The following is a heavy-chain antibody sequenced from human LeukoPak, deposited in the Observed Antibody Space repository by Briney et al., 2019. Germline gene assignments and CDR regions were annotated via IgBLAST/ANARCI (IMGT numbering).Heavy chain of an antibody. V-gene: IGHV4-39*01. J-gene: IGHJ4*02. CDR3: ARHYHPTGYCSSTSCPRGPPEFDY. CDR1: GGSISSSSYY. D-gene: IGHD2-2*03. Sequence: SETLSLTCTVSGGSISSSSYYWGWIRQPPGKGLEWIGSIYYSGSTYYNPSLKSRVTISVDTSKNQFSLKLSSVTAADTAVYYCARHYHPTGYCSSTSCPRGPPEFDYWGQGTLVTVSS. CDR2: IYYSGST.